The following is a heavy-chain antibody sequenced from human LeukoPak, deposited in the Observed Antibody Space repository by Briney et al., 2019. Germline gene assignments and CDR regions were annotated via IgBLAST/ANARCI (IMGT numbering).Heavy chain of an antibody. D-gene: IGHD3-3*01. CDR3: ARARPVRVTIFGVVPNFDY. CDR1: GGSISSYY. Sequence: SETLSLTCTVSGGSISSYYWSWIRQPPGKGLEWIGYIYYSGSTNYNPSLKSRVTISVDTYKNQFSLKLSSVTAADTAVYYCARARPVRVTIFGVVPNFDYWGQGTLVTVSS. J-gene: IGHJ4*02. V-gene: IGHV4-59*01. CDR2: IYYSGST.